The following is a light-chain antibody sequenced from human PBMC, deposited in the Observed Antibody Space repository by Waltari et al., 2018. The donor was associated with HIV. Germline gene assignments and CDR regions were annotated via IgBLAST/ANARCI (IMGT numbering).Light chain of an antibody. Sequence: QSVLTQPPSASGTPGQRVPISCSGSSSNIGSNHVYWYQQVPGTAPKLLIYSSNQRPSGVPDRFSASKSGTSASLAISGLRSEDEADYYCAAWDDSLSGYVFGTGTKVTVL. V-gene: IGLV1-47*01. CDR2: SSN. CDR3: AAWDDSLSGYV. J-gene: IGLJ1*01. CDR1: SSNIGSNH.